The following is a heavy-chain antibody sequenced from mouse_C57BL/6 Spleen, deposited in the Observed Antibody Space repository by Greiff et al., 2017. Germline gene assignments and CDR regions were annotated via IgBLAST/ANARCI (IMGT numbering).Heavy chain of an antibody. CDR3: ARERLLLYAMDY. CDR2: IYPGGGYT. V-gene: IGHV1-63*01. Sequence: VQRVESGAELVRPGTSVKMSCKASGYTFTNYWIGWAKQRPGHGLEWIGDIYPGGGYTNYNEKFKGKATLTADKSSSTAYMQFSSLTSEDSAIYYCARERLLLYAMDYWGQGTSVTVSS. CDR1: GYTFTNYW. D-gene: IGHD2-3*01. J-gene: IGHJ4*01.